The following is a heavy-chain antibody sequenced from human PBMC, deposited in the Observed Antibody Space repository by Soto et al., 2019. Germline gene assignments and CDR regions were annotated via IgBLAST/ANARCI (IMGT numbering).Heavy chain of an antibody. J-gene: IGHJ4*02. CDR1: GASVSTGDYY. CDR3: ARASGYLGDITR. V-gene: IGHV4-30-4*01. D-gene: IGHD2-15*01. Sequence: SETLSLTCTVSGASVSTGDYYWSWIRQPPGKGLEWIGYIYYSGSTYYNPSLKSRVTISVDTSKNQFSLKLSSVTAADTAVYYCARASGYLGDITRWGQGTLVTVSS. CDR2: IYYSGST.